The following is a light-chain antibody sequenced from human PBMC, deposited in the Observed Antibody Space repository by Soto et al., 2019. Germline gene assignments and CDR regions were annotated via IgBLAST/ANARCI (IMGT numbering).Light chain of an antibody. J-gene: IGLJ1*01. CDR2: EVS. CDR1: SSDVGSYNL. Sequence: QSALTQPASVSGSPGQSITISCTGTSSDVGSYNLVSWYQQHPSKAPKLMIYEVSKRPSGVSNRSSGSKSGNTASLTISGLKAEDEADYYCCSYAGSSSPLIFGTGTKLTVL. CDR3: CSYAGSSSPLI. V-gene: IGLV2-23*02.